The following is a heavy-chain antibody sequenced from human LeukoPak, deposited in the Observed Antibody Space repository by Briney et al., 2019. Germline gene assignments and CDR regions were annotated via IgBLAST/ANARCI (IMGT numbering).Heavy chain of an antibody. V-gene: IGHV3-11*01. CDR3: ARTRGYCSSTSCSFFDY. D-gene: IGHD2-2*01. Sequence: GGSLRLSCAASGITFSDQYMSWIRQAPGKGLEWVSYISSSGNTIYYADSVKGRFTISRDNAKKSLYLQMDSLGAEDTAVYYCARTRGYCSSTSCSFFDYWGQGTLVTVSS. CDR2: ISSSGNTI. CDR1: GITFSDQY. J-gene: IGHJ4*02.